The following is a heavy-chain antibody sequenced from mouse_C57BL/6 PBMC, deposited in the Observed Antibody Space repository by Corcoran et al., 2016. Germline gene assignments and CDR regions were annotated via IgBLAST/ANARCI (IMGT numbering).Heavy chain of an antibody. J-gene: IGHJ2*01. CDR3: AREEGLRGDFDY. Sequence: QVQLKQSGAELVRPGASVKLSCKASGYTFTDYYINWVKQRPGQGLEWIARIYPGSGNTYYNEKFKGKATLTAEKSSSTAYMQLSSLTSEDSAVYFCAREEGLRGDFDYWGQGTTLTVSS. V-gene: IGHV1-76*01. CDR2: IYPGSGNT. D-gene: IGHD2-4*01. CDR1: GYTFTDYY.